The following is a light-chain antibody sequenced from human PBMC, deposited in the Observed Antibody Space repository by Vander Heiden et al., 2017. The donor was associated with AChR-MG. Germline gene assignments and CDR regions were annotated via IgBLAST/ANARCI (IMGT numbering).Light chain of an antibody. CDR3: QQSYSTPRT. V-gene: IGKV1-39*01. Sequence: QMTQSPSSLSASVGDRVTITCRASQSISSYLNWYQQKPGKAPKLLIYAAASLQSGVPSRFSGSGSGTDFTLTISSLQPEDFATYYCQQSYSTPRTFGQGTKLEIK. CDR2: AAA. J-gene: IGKJ2*01. CDR1: QSISSY.